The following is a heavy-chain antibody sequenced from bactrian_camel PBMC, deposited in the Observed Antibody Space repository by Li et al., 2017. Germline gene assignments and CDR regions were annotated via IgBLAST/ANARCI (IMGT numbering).Heavy chain of an antibody. D-gene: IGHD1*01. V-gene: IGHV3S1*01. J-gene: IGHJ4*01. Sequence: HVQLVESGGGSVQAGGSLRLSCVASGPTDSTYCVGWFRQAPGRLREGVASIDDSDSTTAYADSVKGRFTISQDGAKNTVYLHMKNLQPEDTAKYSCSPVRCGVEVALRRAQYLGPGTQVTVS. CDR2: IDDSDSTT. CDR3: SPVRCGVEVALRRAQY. CDR1: GPTDSTYC.